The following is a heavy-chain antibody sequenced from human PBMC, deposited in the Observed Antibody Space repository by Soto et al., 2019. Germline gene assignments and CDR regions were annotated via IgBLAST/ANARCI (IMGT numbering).Heavy chain of an antibody. CDR2: ITSDGTSA. V-gene: IGHV3-74*01. J-gene: IGHJ4*02. D-gene: IGHD4-17*01. CDR1: GFTFSRQW. CDR3: MTSVTTHDY. Sequence: GSLRLSCAASGFTFSRQWMHWVRQAPGKGLVWVSRITSDGTSASYADSVKGRFTISRDNAKNILYLQMSSLRAEDTAVYYCMTSVTTHDYWGQGTLVTVSS.